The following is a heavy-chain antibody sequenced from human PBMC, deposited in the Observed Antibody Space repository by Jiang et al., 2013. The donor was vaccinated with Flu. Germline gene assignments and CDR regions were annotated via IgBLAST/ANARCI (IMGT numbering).Heavy chain of an antibody. D-gene: IGHD3-10*01. Sequence: LEWVANIKQDGSEKYYVDSVKGRFTISRDNAKNSLYLQMNSLRAEDTAVYYCARDMVRGVIRYYFDYWGQGTLVTVSS. J-gene: IGHJ4*02. V-gene: IGHV3-7*03. CDR2: IKQDGSEK. CDR3: ARDMVRGVIRYYFDY.